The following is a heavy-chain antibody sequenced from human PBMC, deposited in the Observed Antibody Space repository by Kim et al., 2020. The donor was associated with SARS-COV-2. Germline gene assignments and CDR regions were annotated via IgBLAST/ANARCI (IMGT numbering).Heavy chain of an antibody. Sequence: GGSLRLSCAASGFTLGDYYMTWIRQAPGKGLEWISHISSSGSAIYYADSVKGRFTISRDDAKNSLYLQMNGLRGEDMAVYYCARGVYTFYKAVDSWGQGTRVPVS. CDR2: ISSSGSAI. V-gene: IGHV3-11*04. CDR1: GFTLGDYY. D-gene: IGHD6-13*01. CDR3: ARGVYTFYKAVDS. J-gene: IGHJ4*02.